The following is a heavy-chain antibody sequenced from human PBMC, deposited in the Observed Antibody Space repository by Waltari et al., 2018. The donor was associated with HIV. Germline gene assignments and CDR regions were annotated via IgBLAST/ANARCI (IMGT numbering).Heavy chain of an antibody. Sequence: QVQLQESGPGLVRPSGTLFLTCGVTGGSITSSKWWSWVRQPPGKGLEGIGDIHHSGNVNYNLSLKSRVTLSVDRSKNHFSLNLTSVTTADTATYFCARLRDHGDYGHYDFWGRGTLVVVSP. CDR2: IHHSGNV. CDR3: ARLRDHGDYGHYDF. V-gene: IGHV4-4*02. D-gene: IGHD4-17*01. J-gene: IGHJ4*02. CDR1: GGSITSSKW.